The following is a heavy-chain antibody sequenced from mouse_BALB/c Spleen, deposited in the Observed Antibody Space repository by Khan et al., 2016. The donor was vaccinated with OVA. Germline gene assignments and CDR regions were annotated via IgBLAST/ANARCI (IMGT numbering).Heavy chain of an antibody. CDR2: INTYTGEP. V-gene: IGHV9-1*02. CDR1: GYNFTNYG. J-gene: IGHJ1*01. CDR3: ARGASYWYFDV. Sequence: QIQLVQSGPELKKPGETVKISCKASGYNFTNYGMNWVKQAPGKGLKWMGWINTYTGEPTYTDDFKGRFAFSLETSASTAYLQINNLKNEDMATYFCARGASYWYFDVWGAGTTVTVSS.